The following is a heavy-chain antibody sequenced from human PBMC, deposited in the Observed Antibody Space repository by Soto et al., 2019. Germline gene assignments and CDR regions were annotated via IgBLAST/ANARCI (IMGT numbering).Heavy chain of an antibody. V-gene: IGHV2-5*01. CDR1: GVSLSTSGVG. D-gene: IGHD3-22*01. J-gene: IGHJ4*02. CDR3: ALSYSYDSSGYYPTRDY. CDR2: IYCNDDK. Sequence: SGPTLVNPTQTLTLTCTFSGVSLSTSGVGVGWVRQPPGKALEWLALIYCNDDKRYSPSLKSRLTITNDTSKNQVVITMTNMNPVDTATYYCALSYSYDSSGYYPTRDYWGQGTLVTVSS.